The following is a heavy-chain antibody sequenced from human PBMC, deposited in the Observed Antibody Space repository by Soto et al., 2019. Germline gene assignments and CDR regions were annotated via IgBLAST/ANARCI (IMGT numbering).Heavy chain of an antibody. V-gene: IGHV1-2*02. Sequence: ASVKVSCKASGYTFTGHYIHWVRQAPEQGPEWMGEIGPESGATRYAQKFQGRVTMTMDMSITTVYMELSNLSPDDTAVYYCGRGRSGQIVVFYWGQGTPVTGLL. CDR3: GRGRSGQIVVFY. J-gene: IGHJ4*02. D-gene: IGHD5-12*01. CDR1: GYTFTGHY. CDR2: IGPESGAT.